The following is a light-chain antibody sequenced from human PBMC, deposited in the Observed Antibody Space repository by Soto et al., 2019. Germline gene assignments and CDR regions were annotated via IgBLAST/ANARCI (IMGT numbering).Light chain of an antibody. Sequence: EIVLTQSPGALSLSPGERATLSCRASQTVSDNYLAWYQQKPGQAPRLLIYGASTRATGIPDRFSGSGSGTDFTLTISRLEPEDFAVYYCQQYCGSPRLSFGGGTKVEIK. CDR3: QQYCGSPRLS. CDR1: QTVSDNY. CDR2: GAS. J-gene: IGKJ4*01. V-gene: IGKV3-20*01.